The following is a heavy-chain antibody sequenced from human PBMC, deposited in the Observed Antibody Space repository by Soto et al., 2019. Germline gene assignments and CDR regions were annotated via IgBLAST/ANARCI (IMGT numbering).Heavy chain of an antibody. J-gene: IGHJ3*02. Sequence: EVQLVESGGGLVQPGRSLRLSCAASGFTFDDYAMHWVRQAPGKGLEWVSGISWNSGSIGYADSVKGRFTISRDNAKNSLYLKMNSLRAEDTALYYCAKDEDYGDYRRGDAFDIWGQGTMVTVSS. CDR1: GFTFDDYA. D-gene: IGHD4-17*01. CDR3: AKDEDYGDYRRGDAFDI. V-gene: IGHV3-9*01. CDR2: ISWNSGSI.